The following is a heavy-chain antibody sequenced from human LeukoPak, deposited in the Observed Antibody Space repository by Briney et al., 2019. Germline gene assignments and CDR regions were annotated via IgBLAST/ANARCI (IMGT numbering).Heavy chain of an antibody. Sequence: GGSLRLSCAASGFTFSSYAMHWVRQAPGKGLEWVAVISYDGSNKYYADSVKGRFTISRDNSKNTLYLQMNSLRAEDTAVYYCARGSHYYGSGSYPRRSNWFDPWGQGTLVTVSS. V-gene: IGHV3-30*04. CDR1: GFTFSSYA. CDR3: ARGSHYYGSGSYPRRSNWFDP. D-gene: IGHD3-10*01. CDR2: ISYDGSNK. J-gene: IGHJ5*02.